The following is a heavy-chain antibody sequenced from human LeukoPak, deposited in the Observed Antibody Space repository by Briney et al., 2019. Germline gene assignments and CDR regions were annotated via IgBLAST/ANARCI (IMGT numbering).Heavy chain of an antibody. D-gene: IGHD2-2*03. CDR2: IIPIFGTA. CDR1: GGTFSSYA. Sequence: SVKVSCKASGGTFSSYAISWVRQAPGQGLEWMGGIIPIFGTANYAQKFQGRVTITADESTSTAYMELSSLRSEDTAVYYCARTDLGNVAFEQWGQGTLVTVSS. J-gene: IGHJ4*02. V-gene: IGHV1-69*13. CDR3: ARTDLGNVAFEQ.